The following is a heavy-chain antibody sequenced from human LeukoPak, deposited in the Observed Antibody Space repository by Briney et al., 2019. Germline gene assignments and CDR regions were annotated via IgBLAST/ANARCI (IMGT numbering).Heavy chain of an antibody. CDR1: GGSISSSSYY. D-gene: IGHD3-22*01. CDR3: ARANYYDSSGYQYYFDY. V-gene: IGHV4-39*01. CDR2: IYYSGCT. Sequence: SETLSLTCTVSGGSISSSSYYWGWLRQPPGTGLEGIGSIYYSGCTYYNPSLKSRVTIAVDTSKNQFSLKLSSVTAADTAVYYCARANYYDSSGYQYYFDYWGQGPLVTVSS. J-gene: IGHJ4*02.